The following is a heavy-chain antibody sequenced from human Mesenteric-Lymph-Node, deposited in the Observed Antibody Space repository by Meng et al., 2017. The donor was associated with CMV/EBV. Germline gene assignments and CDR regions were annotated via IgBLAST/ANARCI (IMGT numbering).Heavy chain of an antibody. CDR1: GFTFDDYT. Sequence: GESLKISCAASGFTFDDYTMHWVRQAPGKGLEWVSLISWDGGSTYYADSVKGRFTISRDNSKNSLYLQMNSLRTEDTALYYCVKGRSYDYYYYAMDVWGQGTTVTVSS. D-gene: IGHD3-10*01. V-gene: IGHV3-43*01. CDR3: VKGRSYDYYYYAMDV. CDR2: ISWDGGST. J-gene: IGHJ6*02.